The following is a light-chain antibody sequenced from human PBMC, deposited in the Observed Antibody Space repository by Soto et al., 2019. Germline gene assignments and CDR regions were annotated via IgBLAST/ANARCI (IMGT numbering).Light chain of an antibody. Sequence: DIQMTQSPPSLSASVGDRVTITCQASQGIRNFVAWYQQKPGKAPKLLIYAASTLQSGVPSRFSGSGSGTDFTLTINSLQPEDVATYSCQKYSSVPAFGPGTKVEIK. V-gene: IGKV1-27*01. CDR2: AAS. CDR3: QKYSSVPA. CDR1: QGIRNF. J-gene: IGKJ3*01.